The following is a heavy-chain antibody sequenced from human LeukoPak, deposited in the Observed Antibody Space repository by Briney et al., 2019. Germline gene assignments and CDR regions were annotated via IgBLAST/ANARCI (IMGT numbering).Heavy chain of an antibody. CDR2: INHSGST. D-gene: IGHD3-22*01. Sequence: PSETLSLTCAVYGGSFSGYYWSWIRQPPGKGLEWIGEINHSGSTNYNPSLKSRVTISVDTSKSQFSLKLSSVTAADTAVYYCARGRYYYDSSGYSFDDWGQGTLVTVSS. J-gene: IGHJ4*02. V-gene: IGHV4-34*01. CDR3: ARGRYYYDSSGYSFDD. CDR1: GGSFSGYY.